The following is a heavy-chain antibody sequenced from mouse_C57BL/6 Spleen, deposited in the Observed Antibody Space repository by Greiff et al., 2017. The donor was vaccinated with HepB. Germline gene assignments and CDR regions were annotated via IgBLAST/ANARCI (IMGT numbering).Heavy chain of an antibody. V-gene: IGHV1-64*01. CDR3: ARYPLYGSSYRYFDV. Sequence: QVQLQQPGAELVKPGASVKLSCKASGYTFTSYWMHWVKQRPGQGLEWIGMIHPNSGSTNYNEKFKSKATLTVDKSSSTAYMQLSSLTSEDSAVYYCARYPLYGSSYRYFDVWGTGTTVTVSS. D-gene: IGHD1-1*01. CDR1: GYTFTSYW. CDR2: IHPNSGST. J-gene: IGHJ1*03.